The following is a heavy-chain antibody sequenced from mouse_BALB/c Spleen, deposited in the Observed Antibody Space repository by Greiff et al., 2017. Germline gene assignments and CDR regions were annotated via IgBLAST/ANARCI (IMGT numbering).Heavy chain of an antibody. CDR3: ARKRDYYDY. J-gene: IGHJ3*01. Sequence: QVQLQQSGPGLVQPSQSLSITCTVSGFSLTSYGVHWVRQSPGKGLEWLGVIWSGGSTDYNAAFISRLSISKDNSKSQVFFKMNSLQADDTAIYYCARKRDYYDYWGQGTLVTVSA. CDR1: GFSLTSYG. V-gene: IGHV2-4-1*01. D-gene: IGHD1-1*01. CDR2: IWSGGST.